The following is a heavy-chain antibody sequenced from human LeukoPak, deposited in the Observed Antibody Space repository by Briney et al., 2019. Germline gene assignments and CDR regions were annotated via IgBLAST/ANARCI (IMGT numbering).Heavy chain of an antibody. CDR3: AREGDLIAAAGNWFDP. Sequence: VASVKVSCKASGYTFTGYYMHWVRQAPEQGLEWMGWINPNSGGTNYAQKFQGRVTMTRDTSISTAYMELSRLRSDDTAVYYCAREGDLIAAAGNWFDPWGQGTLVTVSS. CDR1: GYTFTGYY. V-gene: IGHV1-2*02. J-gene: IGHJ5*02. CDR2: INPNSGGT. D-gene: IGHD6-13*01.